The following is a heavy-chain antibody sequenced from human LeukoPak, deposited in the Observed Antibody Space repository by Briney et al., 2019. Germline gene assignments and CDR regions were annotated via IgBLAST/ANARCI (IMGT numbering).Heavy chain of an antibody. CDR2: IYPGDSDT. J-gene: IGHJ5*02. V-gene: IGHV5-51*01. CDR3: ARGAWFCSGGSCYSDLFDP. CDR1: GYSFTSYW. Sequence: HGASLKISCKGSGYSFTSYWIGWVRQMPGKGLEWMGIIYPGDSDTRYSPSFQGQVTISADKSISTAYLQWSSLKASDTAMYYCARGAWFCSGGSCYSDLFDPWGQGTLVTVSS. D-gene: IGHD2-15*01.